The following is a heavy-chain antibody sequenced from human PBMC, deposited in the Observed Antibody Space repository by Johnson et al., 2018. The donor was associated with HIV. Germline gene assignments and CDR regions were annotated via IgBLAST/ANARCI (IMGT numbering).Heavy chain of an antibody. CDR1: GFTFSSYA. V-gene: IGHV3-30*04. D-gene: IGHD1-26*01. CDR3: AKDLSQWELRPDAFDI. J-gene: IGHJ3*02. CDR2: ISYDGSNK. Sequence: QVQLVESGGGVVQPGRSLRLSCAASGFTFSSYAMHWVRQAPGKGLEWVAVISYDGSNKYYADSVKGRFTLSRDNSKNTLYLQMNSLRAEDTAVYYGAKDLSQWELRPDAFDIWGQGTMVTVSS.